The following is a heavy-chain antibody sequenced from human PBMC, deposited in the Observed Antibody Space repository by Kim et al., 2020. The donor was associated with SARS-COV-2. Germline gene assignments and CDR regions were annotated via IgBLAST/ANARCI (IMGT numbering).Heavy chain of an antibody. D-gene: IGHD7-27*01. CDR1: GYTFTSYG. CDR2: ISAYNGNT. V-gene: IGHV1-18*01. CDR3: ARELGAMTPGRHFDY. Sequence: ASGKVSCKASGYTFTSYGISWVRQAPGQGLEWMGWISAYNGNTNYAQKLQGRVTMTTDTSTGTAYMELRSLRSDDTAGYYCARELGAMTPGRHFDYWGQGVLVSVSS. J-gene: IGHJ4*02.